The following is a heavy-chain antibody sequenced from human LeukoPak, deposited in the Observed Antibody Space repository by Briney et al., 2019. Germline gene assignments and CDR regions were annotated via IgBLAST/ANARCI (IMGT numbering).Heavy chain of an antibody. D-gene: IGHD3-3*01. Sequence: ASVKVSCKASGYTFTGYYMHWVRQAPGQGLEWMGWINPNSGGTNYAQKFQGRVTMTRDTSISTAYMELSRLRSDDTAVYYCARDGARLWSGDYPDYWGQGTLVTVSS. CDR2: INPNSGGT. J-gene: IGHJ4*02. CDR1: GYTFTGYY. CDR3: ARDGARLWSGDYPDY. V-gene: IGHV1-2*02.